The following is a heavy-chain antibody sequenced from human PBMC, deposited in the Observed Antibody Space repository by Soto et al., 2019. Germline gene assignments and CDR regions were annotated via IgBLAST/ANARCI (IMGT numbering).Heavy chain of an antibody. CDR3: ARDYGSGSYYGYYYGMDV. V-gene: IGHV4-59*01. Sequence: PSETLSLTCTVSGGSISSYYWSWIRQPPGKGLEWIGYIYYSGSTNYNPSLKSRVTISVDTSKNQFSLKLSSVTAADTAVYYCARDYGSGSYYGYYYGMDVWGQGTTVTVSS. D-gene: IGHD3-10*01. J-gene: IGHJ6*02. CDR1: GGSISSYY. CDR2: IYYSGST.